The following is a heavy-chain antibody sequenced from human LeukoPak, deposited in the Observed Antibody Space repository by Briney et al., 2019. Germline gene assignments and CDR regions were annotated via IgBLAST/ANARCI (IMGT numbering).Heavy chain of an antibody. V-gene: IGHV4-34*01. D-gene: IGHD1-26*01. CDR2: INHSGST. Sequence: SETLSLTCAVYGGSFSGYYWSWIRQPPGKGLEWIGEINHSGSTNHNPSLKSRVTISVDTSKNQFSLKLSSVTAADTAVYYCARGLWVSYMDVWGKGTTVTVSS. CDR1: GGSFSGYY. J-gene: IGHJ6*03. CDR3: ARGLWVSYMDV.